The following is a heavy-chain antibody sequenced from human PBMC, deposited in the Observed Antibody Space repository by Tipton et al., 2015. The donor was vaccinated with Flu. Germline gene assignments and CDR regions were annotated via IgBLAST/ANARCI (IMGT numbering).Heavy chain of an antibody. D-gene: IGHD3-9*01. CDR1: GFTFDDYA. CDR3: ARGDILTGYVFDY. V-gene: IGHV3-9*01. J-gene: IGHJ4*02. Sequence: SLRLSCAASGFTFDDYAMHWVRQAPGKGLEWVSGISWNSGSIGYADSVKGRFTISRDNAKNSLYLQMNSLRAEDTAVYYCARGDILTGYVFDYWGQGTLVTVSS. CDR2: ISWNSGSI.